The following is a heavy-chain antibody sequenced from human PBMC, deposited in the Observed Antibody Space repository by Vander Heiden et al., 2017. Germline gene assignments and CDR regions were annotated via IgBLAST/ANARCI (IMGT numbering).Heavy chain of an antibody. CDR1: GGSFSGDD. CDR3: ARLRRGIRAVYWYFDL. D-gene: IGHD1-1*01. Sequence: VRLQQGGAGLVKPSEALPLRCPVYGGSFSGDDWSWIRQPPGKGLEWSGEIKHSGSTNYNPSLKSRVTISVDTSKNQFSLKLSYVTAADTAVYYCARLRRGIRAVYWYFDLWGRGTLVTVSS. V-gene: IGHV4-34*01. CDR2: IKHSGST. J-gene: IGHJ2*01.